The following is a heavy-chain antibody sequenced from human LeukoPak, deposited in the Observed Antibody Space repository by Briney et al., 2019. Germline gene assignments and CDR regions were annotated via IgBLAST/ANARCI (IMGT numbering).Heavy chain of an antibody. CDR2: IYHSGRT. V-gene: IGHV4-38-2*02. D-gene: IGHD3-22*01. Sequence: SETLSLTCTVSGYSISSGYYWGWIRQPPGKGLEWIGSIYHSGRTFYNPSLKSRVTISVDTSKNQFSLKLTSVTAADTAVYYCARARNYYDSSGYYLDIWGQGTMVTVSS. CDR1: GYSISSGYY. CDR3: ARARNYYDSSGYYLDI. J-gene: IGHJ3*02.